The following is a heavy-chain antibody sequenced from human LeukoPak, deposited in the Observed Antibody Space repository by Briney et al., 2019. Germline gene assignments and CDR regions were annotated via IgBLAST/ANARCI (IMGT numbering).Heavy chain of an antibody. J-gene: IGHJ4*01. CDR1: GFTFSSYA. D-gene: IGHD6-19*01. Sequence: PGGSLRLSCAASGFTFSSYAMHWVRQAPGKGLEWVAVISYDGSNKYYADSVKGRFTISRDNSKNTLYLQMNSLRAEDTAVYYCARDSRLPDSGWYGNYFDYWGHGTLVTVSS. CDR3: ARDSRLPDSGWYGNYFDY. CDR2: ISYDGSNK. V-gene: IGHV3-30-3*01.